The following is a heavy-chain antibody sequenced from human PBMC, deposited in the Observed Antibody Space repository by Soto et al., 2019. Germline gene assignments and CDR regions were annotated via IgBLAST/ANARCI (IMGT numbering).Heavy chain of an antibody. CDR2: ISYDGSNK. D-gene: IGHD6-6*01. J-gene: IGHJ6*02. CDR1: GFTFSSYA. Sequence: GGSLRLSCAASGFTFSSYAMHWVRQAPGKGLEWVAVISYDGSNKYYADSVKGRFTISRDNSKNTLYLQMNSLRAEDTAVYYCARDGPLFAARPGPAYYYYGMDVWGQGTTVTVSS. CDR3: ARDGPLFAARPGPAYYYYGMDV. V-gene: IGHV3-30-3*01.